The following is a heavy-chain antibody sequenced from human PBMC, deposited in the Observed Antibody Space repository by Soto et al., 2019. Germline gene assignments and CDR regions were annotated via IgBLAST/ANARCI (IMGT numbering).Heavy chain of an antibody. CDR1: GDTIITGGCT. V-gene: IGHV4-61*08. CDR2: IYYSGNT. Sequence: PSETLSLTCDVSGDTIITGGCTWARIRKPPGKGLEWIGYIYYSGNTKYNPSLKSRVTISVDTPKNQFSLKLSSVTAADTAVYYCVRSKTGELSPIANWGQGTPVTVSS. J-gene: IGHJ4*02. CDR3: VRSKTGELSPIAN. D-gene: IGHD7-27*01.